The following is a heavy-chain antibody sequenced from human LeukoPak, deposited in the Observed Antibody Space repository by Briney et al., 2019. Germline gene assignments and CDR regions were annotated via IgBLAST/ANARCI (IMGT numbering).Heavy chain of an antibody. CDR2: ISASPFST. Sequence: GGSLRLSCAASGFTFSSYSMSWVRQAPGKGLEWVSSISASPFSTYYADSVKGRFTISRDNSRNTLYLQMNTLRAEDTAVYYCARAEIWGQGTLVTVSS. CDR1: GFTFSSYS. V-gene: IGHV3-23*01. CDR3: ARAEI. J-gene: IGHJ4*02.